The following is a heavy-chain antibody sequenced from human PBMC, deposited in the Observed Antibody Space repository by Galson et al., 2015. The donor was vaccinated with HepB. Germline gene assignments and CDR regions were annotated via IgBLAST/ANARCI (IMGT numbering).Heavy chain of an antibody. CDR1: GGSISRDGYY. CDR2: IYYSGST. D-gene: IGHD6-6*01. CDR3: ALSVAARPGPWGTMDV. V-gene: IGHV4-39*01. Sequence: ETLSLTCTVSGGSISRDGYYWGWIRQPPGRGLEWIGSIYYSGSTFYNPSLKSRVTMSVDTSKNQFSLQLSSVTAADTAVYYCALSVAARPGPWGTMDVWGQGTTGSVSS. J-gene: IGHJ6*02.